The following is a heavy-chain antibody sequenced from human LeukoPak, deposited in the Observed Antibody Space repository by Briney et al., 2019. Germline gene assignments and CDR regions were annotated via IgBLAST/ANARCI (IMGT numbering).Heavy chain of an antibody. CDR3: ARAPTHYYFDY. CDR1: GGSVSSTSYY. V-gene: IGHV4-31*03. CDR2: IYYSGST. Sequence: SETLSLTCTVSGGSVSSTSYYWGWIRQHPGKGLEWIGYIYYSGSTYYNPSLKSRVTISVDTSKNQFSLKLSSVTAADTAVYYCARAPTHYYFDYWGQGTLVTVSS. J-gene: IGHJ4*02.